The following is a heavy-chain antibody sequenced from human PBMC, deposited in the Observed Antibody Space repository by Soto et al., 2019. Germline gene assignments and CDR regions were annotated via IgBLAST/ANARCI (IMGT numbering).Heavy chain of an antibody. CDR3: ARDTYYDSSGPYGSDY. D-gene: IGHD3-22*01. V-gene: IGHV1-18*04. J-gene: IGHJ4*02. CDR2: ISAYNGNT. Sequence: ASVKVSCKASGYTFTSYGISWVRQAPGQGLEWMGWISAYNGNTNYAQKLQGRVTMTTDTSTSTAYMELRSLRSDDTAVYYRARDTYYDSSGPYGSDYWGQGTLVTVSS. CDR1: GYTFTSYG.